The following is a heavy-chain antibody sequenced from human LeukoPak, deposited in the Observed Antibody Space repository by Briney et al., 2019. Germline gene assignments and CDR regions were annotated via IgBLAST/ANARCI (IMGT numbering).Heavy chain of an antibody. D-gene: IGHD3-22*01. CDR3: AKDMYTYDSPYFDS. Sequence: PGGSLRLSCAASGFTFSSYAMTWVRQAPGKGLEWISCIRGTDDTTYYADSVKGRFTISRDNSRSTLYLLMHSLRAEDTAMYYCAKDMYTYDSPYFDSWGQGALVTVAS. V-gene: IGHV3-23*01. CDR2: IRGTDDTT. CDR1: GFTFSSYA. J-gene: IGHJ4*02.